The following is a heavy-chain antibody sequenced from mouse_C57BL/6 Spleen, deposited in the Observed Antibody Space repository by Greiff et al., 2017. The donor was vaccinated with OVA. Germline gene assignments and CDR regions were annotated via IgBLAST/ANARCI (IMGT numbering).Heavy chain of an antibody. J-gene: IGHJ1*03. CDR1: GYTFTSYW. V-gene: IGHV1-64*01. Sequence: VQLQQPGAELVKPGASVKLSCKASGYTFTSYWMHWVKQRPGQGLEWIGMIHPNSGSTNYNEKFKSKATLTVDKSSSTAYMQLSSLTSEDTAVYYCARNWDWDFDVWGTGTTVTVSS. CDR3: ARNWDWDFDV. CDR2: IHPNSGST. D-gene: IGHD4-1*01.